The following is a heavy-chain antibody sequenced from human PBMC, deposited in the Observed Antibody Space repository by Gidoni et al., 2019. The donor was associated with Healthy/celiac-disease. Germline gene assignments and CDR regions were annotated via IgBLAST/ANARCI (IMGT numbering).Heavy chain of an antibody. Sequence: QVQLVESGGGVVQPGRSLRLSCAASGFTFSSYAMHWVRQAPGKGLEWVAGISYDGSNKYYADSVKGRFTISRDNSKNTLYLQMNSLRAEDTAVYYCASAVVPAAEKDYWGQGTLVTVSS. J-gene: IGHJ4*02. V-gene: IGHV3-30*04. CDR2: ISYDGSNK. D-gene: IGHD2-2*01. CDR1: GFTFSSYA. CDR3: ASAVVPAAEKDY.